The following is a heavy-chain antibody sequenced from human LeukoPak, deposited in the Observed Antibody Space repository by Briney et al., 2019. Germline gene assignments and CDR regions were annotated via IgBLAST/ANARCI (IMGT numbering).Heavy chain of an antibody. J-gene: IGHJ6*02. CDR1: GGSISNGSYY. D-gene: IGHD5-18*01. V-gene: IGHV4-61*02. Sequence: PSETLSLTCTVSGGSISNGSYYWSWIRQPAGKGLEWIGRIYTSGSTNYNPSLKSRVTISVDTSKNQFSLKLSSVTAADTAVYYCARDPTAMAPHYYYYGMDVWGQGTTVTVSS. CDR2: IYTSGST. CDR3: ARDPTAMAPHYYYYGMDV.